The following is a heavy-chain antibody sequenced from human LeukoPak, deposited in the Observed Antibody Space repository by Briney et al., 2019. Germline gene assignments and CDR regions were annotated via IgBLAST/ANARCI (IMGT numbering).Heavy chain of an antibody. D-gene: IGHD5-18*01. V-gene: IGHV1-69*05. CDR2: IIPIFGTA. CDR1: GGTFSSYA. J-gene: IGHJ3*02. CDR3: ASPHSAHDAFDI. Sequence: SVKVSCKASGGTFSSYAISWVRQAPGQGLEWMGGIIPIFGTANYAQKFQGRVTITTDDSTSTAYMELRSLRSEDTAVYYCASPHSAHDAFDIWGQGTMVTVSS.